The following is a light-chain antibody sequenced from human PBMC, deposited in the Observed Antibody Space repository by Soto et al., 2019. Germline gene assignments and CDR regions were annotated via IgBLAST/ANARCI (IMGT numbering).Light chain of an antibody. CDR3: QQYNSS. J-gene: IGKJ2*01. CDR2: EAS. Sequence: DIQMTQSPSFMSASVGDTVTISCRASQSVGTWLAWYQQKPGQAPKLLVFEASTLQRGVPSRFSGSGSGTDFTLTIRGLQPDDFATYYCQQYNSSFGQGTKVEIK. V-gene: IGKV1-5*01. CDR1: QSVGTW.